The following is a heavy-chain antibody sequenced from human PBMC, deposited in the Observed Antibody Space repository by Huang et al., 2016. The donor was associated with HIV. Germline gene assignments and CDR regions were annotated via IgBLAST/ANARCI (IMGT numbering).Heavy chain of an antibody. CDR3: AKDPSSPYGDSYFEQ. V-gene: IGHV3-23*01. Sequence: EVQLLESGGGLVQPGGSLRLSCAAFGFTFIGFAMSWVRQAPGKGLDWVSAIRGSGHSTYYADSVKGRFTISRDNSKNTLYLQMNKLRVEDTAVYFCAKDPSSPYGDSYFEQWGQGTLVTVSP. CDR2: IRGSGHST. CDR1: GFTFIGFA. D-gene: IGHD4-17*01. J-gene: IGHJ4*02.